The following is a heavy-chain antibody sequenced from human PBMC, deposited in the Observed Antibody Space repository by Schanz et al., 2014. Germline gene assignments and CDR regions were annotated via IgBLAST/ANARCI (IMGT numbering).Heavy chain of an antibody. D-gene: IGHD6-19*01. CDR1: GFTFRDYY. Sequence: VQLVESGGGFVKPGGSLRLSCVASGFTFRDYYMSWIRQAPGQGLEWVAVIYSGGSTFYTDSVKGRFTISRDNSKNTLYLQMNSLIAEDTAVYYCAKCIGWYGRCAFDIWGQGTMVTVSS. CDR3: AKCIGWYGRCAFDI. CDR2: IYSGGST. J-gene: IGHJ3*02. V-gene: IGHV3-66*01.